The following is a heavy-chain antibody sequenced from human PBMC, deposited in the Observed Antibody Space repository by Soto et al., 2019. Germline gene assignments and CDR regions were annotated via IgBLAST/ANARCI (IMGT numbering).Heavy chain of an antibody. D-gene: IGHD4-17*01. J-gene: IGHJ6*02. V-gene: IGHV1-69*12. CDR2: IIPIFGTA. Sequence: QVQLVQSGAEVKKPGSSVKVSCKASGGTFSSYAISWVRQAPGQGLEWMGGIIPIFGTANYAQKFQGRVPITADESTSRAYLELSSLRSEDTAVYYCARGEEGVRWPPYHYDMDVWGQGTTVTV. CDR3: ARGEEGVRWPPYHYDMDV. CDR1: GGTFSSYA.